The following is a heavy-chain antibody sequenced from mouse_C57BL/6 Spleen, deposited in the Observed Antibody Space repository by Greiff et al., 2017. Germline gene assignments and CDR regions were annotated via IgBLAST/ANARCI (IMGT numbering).Heavy chain of an antibody. D-gene: IGHD2-4*01. CDR1: GFTFSNYW. CDR2: IRLKSDNYAT. Sequence: EVMLVESGGGLVQPGGSMKLSCVASGFTFSNYWMNWVRQSPEKGLEWVAQIRLKSDNYATHYAESVKGRFTISRDDSKSSVYLQMNNLRAEDTGIYYCTNAYDYDGSYFDYWGQGTTLTVSS. CDR3: TNAYDYDGSYFDY. J-gene: IGHJ2*01. V-gene: IGHV6-3*01.